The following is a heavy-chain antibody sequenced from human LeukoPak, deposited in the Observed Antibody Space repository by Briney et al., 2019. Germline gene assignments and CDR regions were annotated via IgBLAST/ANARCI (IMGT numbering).Heavy chain of an antibody. CDR2: IRGGGTSE. D-gene: IGHD4-17*01. Sequence: GGSLRLSCTASGFTFSAYAMMWVRQAPGKGPEWVSAIRGGGTSEFYADSVKGRFRISRDNSKDTLYLQMNSLRAEDTAVYYCARDPNGDYIGAFDMWGPGTMVTVSS. V-gene: IGHV3-23*01. CDR1: GFTFSAYA. J-gene: IGHJ3*02. CDR3: ARDPNGDYIGAFDM.